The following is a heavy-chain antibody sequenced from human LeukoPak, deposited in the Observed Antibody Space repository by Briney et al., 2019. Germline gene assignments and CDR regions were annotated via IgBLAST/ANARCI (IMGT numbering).Heavy chain of an antibody. Sequence: GGSLRLSCAASGFTFSSYAIHWVRQAPGKGLEWVAVISYDGSNKYYGDSVKGRFTVSRDNSKNTVYLQMNSLRAEDTAVYYCAKVHLTYYYDSSGYGFQDYWGQGTLVTVSS. D-gene: IGHD3-22*01. CDR3: AKVHLTYYYDSSGYGFQDY. CDR1: GFTFSSYA. J-gene: IGHJ4*02. CDR2: ISYDGSNK. V-gene: IGHV3-30*18.